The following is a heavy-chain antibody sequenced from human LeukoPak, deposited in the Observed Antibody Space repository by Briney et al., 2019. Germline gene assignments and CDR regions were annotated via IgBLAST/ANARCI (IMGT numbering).Heavy chain of an antibody. CDR3: AREAIRTYSGSYYYYYGMDV. CDR2: MNPNSGNT. V-gene: IGHV1-8*01. D-gene: IGHD1-26*01. CDR1: GYTFTSYD. Sequence: ASVKVSCKASGYTFTSYDINWVRQATGQGLEWMGRMNPNSGNTGYAQKFQGRVTMTRNTSISTAYMELSSLRSEDTAVYYCAREAIRTYSGSYYYYYGMDVWGQGTTVTVSS. J-gene: IGHJ6*02.